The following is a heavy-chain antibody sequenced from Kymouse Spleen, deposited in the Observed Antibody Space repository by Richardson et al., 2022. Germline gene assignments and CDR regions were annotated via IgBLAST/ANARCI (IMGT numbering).Heavy chain of an antibody. Sequence: EVQLVESGGGLVQPGRSLRLSCAASGFTFDDYAMHWVRQAPGKGLEWVSGISWNSGSIGYADSVKGRFTISRDNAKNSLYLQMNSLRAEDTALYYCAKDMYYDILTGYYAFDIWGQGTMVTVSS. D-gene: IGHD3-9*01. CDR1: GFTFDDYA. CDR2: ISWNSGSI. V-gene: IGHV3-9*01. J-gene: IGHJ3*02. CDR3: AKDMYYDILTGYYAFDI.